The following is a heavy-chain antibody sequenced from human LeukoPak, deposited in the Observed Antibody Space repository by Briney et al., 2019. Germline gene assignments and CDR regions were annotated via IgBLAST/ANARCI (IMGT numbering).Heavy chain of an antibody. D-gene: IGHD3-3*01. CDR1: GFTFSSYA. CDR3: VKEYHSRGFGAYFDY. CDR2: ISGSGGTT. V-gene: IGHV3-23*01. Sequence: GGSLRLSCAASGFTFSSYAMCWVRQAPGKGLEWVSGISGSGGTTYYADSVKGRFTLSRDNSINTVDLQMNSLRAEDTAVYYCVKEYHSRGFGAYFDYWGQGTLVTVSS. J-gene: IGHJ4*02.